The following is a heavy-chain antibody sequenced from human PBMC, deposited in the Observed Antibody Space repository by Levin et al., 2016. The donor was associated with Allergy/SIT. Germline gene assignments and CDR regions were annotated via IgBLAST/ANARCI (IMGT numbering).Heavy chain of an antibody. D-gene: IGHD6-19*01. CDR3: AKVERWLVGGETIEDFDH. CDR1: GFMFSSYT. Sequence: GESLKISCAASGFMFSSYTMSWVRQAPGKGLEWVSTISGSGGSTYYADSVKGRFTISRDNSKNTLYLQMNSLRAEDTTVYYCAKVERWLVGGETIEDFDHWGQGTLVTVSS. CDR2: ISGSGGST. J-gene: IGHJ4*02. V-gene: IGHV3-23*01.